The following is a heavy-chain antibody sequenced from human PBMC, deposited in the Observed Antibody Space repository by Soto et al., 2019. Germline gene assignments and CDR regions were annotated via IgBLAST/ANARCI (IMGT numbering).Heavy chain of an antibody. CDR1: GDSVSTNSGA. CDR3: ARAGSTMYRLHPHFDY. Sequence: PSQTLSLTCAISGDSVSTNSGAWNWIGQSPSRGLEWLGRTFYRSRWYSDYADSVKGRISINSDTSKNQFSLQLSSVTPEDTAVYYCARAGSTMYRLHPHFDYWGQGTLVTVSS. V-gene: IGHV6-1*01. J-gene: IGHJ4*02. CDR2: TFYRSRWYS. D-gene: IGHD3-9*01.